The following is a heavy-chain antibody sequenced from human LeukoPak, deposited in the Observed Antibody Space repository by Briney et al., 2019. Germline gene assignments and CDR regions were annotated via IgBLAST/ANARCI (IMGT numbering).Heavy chain of an antibody. Sequence: PSETLSLTCAVYGGSFSGYYWSWIRQPPGKGLEWIGEINHSGGTNYNPSLKSRVTISVDTSKNQFSLKLSSVTAADTAVYYCARGGGGSYTRAFDIWGQGTMVTVSS. V-gene: IGHV4-34*01. J-gene: IGHJ3*02. D-gene: IGHD1-26*01. CDR1: GGSFSGYY. CDR3: ARGGGGSYTRAFDI. CDR2: INHSGGT.